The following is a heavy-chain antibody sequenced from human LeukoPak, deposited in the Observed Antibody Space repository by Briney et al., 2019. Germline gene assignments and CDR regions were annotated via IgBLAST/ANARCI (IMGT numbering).Heavy chain of an antibody. Sequence: SDPLSLTCGVSGGSISSGGYSWSWIRQPPGKGLECIGDIYHSGSTYYNPSLKSRVTISVDRSKNQFSLKLSSVTAADTAVYYCARGGGYGRDWFDPWGQGTLVTVSS. CDR2: IYHSGST. CDR3: ARGGGYGRDWFDP. J-gene: IGHJ5*02. D-gene: IGHD5-12*01. V-gene: IGHV4-30-2*01. CDR1: GGSISSGGYS.